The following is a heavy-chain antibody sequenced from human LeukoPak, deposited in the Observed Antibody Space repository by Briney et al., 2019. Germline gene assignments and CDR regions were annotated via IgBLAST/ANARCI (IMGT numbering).Heavy chain of an antibody. Sequence: ASVKVSCKASRYLFTGYYIHWVRQAPRQGLECLGRFNLNSGGAKYAQKFQARVTMTRDTSTSTVYIELSSLEPEDTAVYYCARFYYGSGNNRKFDYWGQGTLVTVSS. CDR2: FNLNSGGA. CDR1: RYLFTGYY. V-gene: IGHV1-2*06. D-gene: IGHD3-10*01. J-gene: IGHJ4*02. CDR3: ARFYYGSGNNRKFDY.